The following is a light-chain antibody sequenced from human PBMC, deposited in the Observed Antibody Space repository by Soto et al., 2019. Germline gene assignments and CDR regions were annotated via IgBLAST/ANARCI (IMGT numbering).Light chain of an antibody. Sequence: DIQMTQSPSSLSASVGDRVTITCRASQSISSYFNWYQQKPGKAPKLLIYGASSLQSGVPSRFSGSGSGTDFTLTISSLQPEDFATYFCQQSYTTPRTFGQGTKVEVQ. V-gene: IGKV1-39*01. J-gene: IGKJ1*01. CDR3: QQSYTTPRT. CDR1: QSISSY. CDR2: GAS.